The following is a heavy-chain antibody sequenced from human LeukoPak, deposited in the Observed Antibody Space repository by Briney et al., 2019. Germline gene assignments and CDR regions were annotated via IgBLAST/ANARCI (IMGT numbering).Heavy chain of an antibody. J-gene: IGHJ4*02. CDR1: GFTFSSYA. Sequence: GGSLRLSCAASGFTFSSYAMSWVRQAPGKGLEWVSAISVSGGSTYYAYSVKGRFTIFRDNSKNTLYLQMNNLRAEDTAVYYCAKFLPTHIVVANYYFDYWGQGTLVTVSS. V-gene: IGHV3-23*01. CDR3: AKFLPTHIVVANYYFDY. D-gene: IGHD2-21*01. CDR2: ISVSGGST.